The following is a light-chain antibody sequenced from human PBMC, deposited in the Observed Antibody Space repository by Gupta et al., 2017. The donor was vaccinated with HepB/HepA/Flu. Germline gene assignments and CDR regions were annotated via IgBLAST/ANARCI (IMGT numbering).Light chain of an antibody. CDR1: QGMSND. Sequence: DIRMTQSPSSLSASVGDTVTITCRASQGMSNDLGWYQHKPGKAPKRLVFGAYTVYNGVPARFSGSGSGTEFTLTISSLQPDDFATYYCLQDKNSPWTFGQGTKVEI. CDR2: GAY. J-gene: IGKJ1*01. V-gene: IGKV1-17*01. CDR3: LQDKNSPWT.